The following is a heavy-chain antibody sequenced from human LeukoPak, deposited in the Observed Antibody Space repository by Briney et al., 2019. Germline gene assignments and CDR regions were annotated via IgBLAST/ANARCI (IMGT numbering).Heavy chain of an antibody. V-gene: IGHV3-23*01. D-gene: IGHD3-10*01. CDR1: GFTFSSYV. J-gene: IGHJ4*02. CDR3: AKGKGTSAGSFDY. CDR2: ISDNGGST. Sequence: PGGSLRLSCAASGFTFSSYVMNWVRQAGKGLEWVSAISDNGGSTYYADSLKGRFTISRDNSKNTLYLQVNSLRAEDTAVYYCAKGKGTSAGSFDYWGQGTRVTVSS.